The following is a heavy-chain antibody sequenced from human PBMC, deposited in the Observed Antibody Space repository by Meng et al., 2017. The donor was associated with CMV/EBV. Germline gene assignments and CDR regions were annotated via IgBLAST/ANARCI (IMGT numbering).Heavy chain of an antibody. CDR1: GCTISSCDYY. V-gene: IGHV4-30-4*08. Sequence: QVQAQGSGPGLVKRSQTLSLCCTVSGCTISSCDYYWSWIRQPPGKGLEWIGYIYYSGSTYYNPSLKSLVTISVDTSKNQFSLKLSSVTAADTAVYYCARAGEYPTFDYWGQGTLVTVSS. D-gene: IGHD2/OR15-2a*01. J-gene: IGHJ4*02. CDR2: IYYSGST. CDR3: ARAGEYPTFDY.